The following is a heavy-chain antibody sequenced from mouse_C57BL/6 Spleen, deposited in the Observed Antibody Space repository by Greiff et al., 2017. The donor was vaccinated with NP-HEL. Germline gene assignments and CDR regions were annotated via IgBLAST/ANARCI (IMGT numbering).Heavy chain of an antibody. V-gene: IGHV1-26*01. J-gene: IGHJ1*03. CDR3: ARSLLLRSWYFDV. Sequence: EVQLQQSGPELVKPGASVKISCKASGYTFTDYYMNWVKQSHGKSLEWIGDINPNNGGTSYNQKFKGKATLTVDKSSSTAYIELRSLTSEDSAVYYCARSLLLRSWYFDVWGTGTTVTVSS. CDR2: INPNNGGT. D-gene: IGHD1-1*01. CDR1: GYTFTDYY.